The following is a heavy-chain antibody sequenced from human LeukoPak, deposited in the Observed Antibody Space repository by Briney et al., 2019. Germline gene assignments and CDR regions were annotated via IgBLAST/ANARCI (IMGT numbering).Heavy chain of an antibody. CDR2: IYYSGST. D-gene: IGHD4-23*01. V-gene: IGHV4-39*02. CDR1: GGSISSISSNNYH. J-gene: IGHJ6*02. CDR3: AREMGVVTAHGIDV. Sequence: SETLSLTCIVSGGSISSISSNNYHWGWIRQPPGKGLEWIGSIYYSGSTYYNPSLKSRVTISVDASKNQFSLKLSSVTAADTALYYCAREMGVVTAHGIDVWGQGTTVTVSS.